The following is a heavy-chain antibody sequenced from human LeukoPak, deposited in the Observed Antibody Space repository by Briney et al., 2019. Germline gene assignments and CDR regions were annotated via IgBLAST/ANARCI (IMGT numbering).Heavy chain of an antibody. CDR2: ISYDGSNK. Sequence: GRSLRLSCAASGFTFSSYAMHWVRQAPGKGLEWVAVISYDGSNKYYADSVKGRFTISRDNSKNTLYLQMNSLRAEDTAVYYCARDRAYGDYRDAFDIWGQGTMVTVPS. J-gene: IGHJ3*02. CDR1: GFTFSSYA. CDR3: ARDRAYGDYRDAFDI. D-gene: IGHD4-17*01. V-gene: IGHV3-30*04.